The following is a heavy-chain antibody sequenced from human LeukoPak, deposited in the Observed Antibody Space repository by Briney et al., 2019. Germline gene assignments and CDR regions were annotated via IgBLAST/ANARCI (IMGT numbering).Heavy chain of an antibody. V-gene: IGHV3-23*01. CDR3: AKSRSSSSTSCYNY. J-gene: IGHJ4*02. CDR1: GFPFSSYA. Sequence: GGSLRLSCAASGFPFSSYATNWVRQAPGKGLEWVSAISGSGASTYYADSVKDRFTLSRDDSKNTLYPQMNSLRAEDTAVYYCAKSRSSSSTSCYNYWGQGTLVTVSS. CDR2: ISGSGAST. D-gene: IGHD2-2*02.